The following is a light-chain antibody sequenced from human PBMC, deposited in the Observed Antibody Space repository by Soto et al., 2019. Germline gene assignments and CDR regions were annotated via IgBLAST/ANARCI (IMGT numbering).Light chain of an antibody. V-gene: IGKV3-20*01. CDR3: QQYGSSPLLT. CDR2: GAS. J-gene: IGKJ4*01. Sequence: EIMLTQSPGTLSLSPGERATLSCRASQSVSSTNLAWYQQKPGQAPRLLIYGASSRATGIPDRFSGSESGTDFTLTISRLEPEDFVVYYCQQYGSSPLLTFGGGTKVEIK. CDR1: QSVSSTN.